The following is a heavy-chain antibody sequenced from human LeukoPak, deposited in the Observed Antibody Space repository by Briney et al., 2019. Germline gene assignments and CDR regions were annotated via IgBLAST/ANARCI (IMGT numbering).Heavy chain of an antibody. CDR3: ARRDRGSKQYYFDY. Sequence: SETLSLTCTVSGGSISSYYWSWIRQPAGKGLEWIGRIYTSGSTNYNPSLKSRVTMSVDTSKNQFSLKLSSVTAADTAVYYCARRDRGSKQYYFDYWGQGTLVTVSS. D-gene: IGHD1/OR15-1a*01. CDR1: GGSISSYY. CDR2: IYTSGST. V-gene: IGHV4-4*07. J-gene: IGHJ4*02.